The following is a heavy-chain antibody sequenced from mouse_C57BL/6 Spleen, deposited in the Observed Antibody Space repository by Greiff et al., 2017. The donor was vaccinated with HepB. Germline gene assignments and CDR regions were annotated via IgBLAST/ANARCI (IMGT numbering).Heavy chain of an antibody. D-gene: IGHD3-1*01. CDR3: ARDGLLGY. J-gene: IGHJ2*01. CDR1: GYTFTSYW. Sequence: VQLQQPGAELVKPGASVKLSCKASGYTFTSYWMQWVKQRPGQGLEWIGEIDPSDSYTNYNQKFKGKATLTVDTSSSTAYMQLSSLTSEDSAVYYCARDGLLGYWGQGTTLTVSS. CDR2: IDPSDSYT. V-gene: IGHV1-50*01.